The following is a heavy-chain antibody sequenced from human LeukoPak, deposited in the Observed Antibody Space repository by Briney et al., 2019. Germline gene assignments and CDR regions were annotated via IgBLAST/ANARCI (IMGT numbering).Heavy chain of an antibody. Sequence: PGGSLRLSCAASGFTFTNYAMTRVRQAPGKGLGWVSSISASGITFSADSVKGRFTISRDNSKNTLYLQMSSLRAEDTAIYYCAKFGSGWYEDYWGQGTLVTVSS. CDR1: GFTFTNYA. V-gene: IGHV3-23*01. CDR3: AKFGSGWYEDY. J-gene: IGHJ4*02. CDR2: ISASGIT. D-gene: IGHD6-19*01.